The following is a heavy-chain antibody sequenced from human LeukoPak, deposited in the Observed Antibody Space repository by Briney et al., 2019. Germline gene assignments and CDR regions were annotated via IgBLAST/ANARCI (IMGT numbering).Heavy chain of an antibody. V-gene: IGHV3-30*02. CDR2: IRYDGSNK. CDR3: AKDYYGSGSYSLDY. Sequence: GGSLRLSCAASGFTFSSYGMHWVRQAPGKGLEGVAFIRYDGSNKYYADSVKGRFTISRDNSKNTLYLQMNSLRAEDTAVYYCAKDYYGSGSYSLDYWGQGTLVTVSS. J-gene: IGHJ4*02. D-gene: IGHD3-10*01. CDR1: GFTFSSYG.